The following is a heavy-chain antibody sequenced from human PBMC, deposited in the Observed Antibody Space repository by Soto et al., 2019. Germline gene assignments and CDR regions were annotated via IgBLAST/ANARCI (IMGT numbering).Heavy chain of an antibody. CDR2: ITPYTGNT. CDR3: ARDRGSGSYYLGPFYFDY. CDR1: GYTFTDYG. J-gene: IGHJ4*02. D-gene: IGHD1-26*01. V-gene: IGHV1-18*01. Sequence: ASVKVSCKASGYTFTDYGFSWVRQAPGQGPEWMGWITPYTGNTKFPQKFQGRVTMTTDRFTSTAYMELKSLTFDDTAVYYCARDRGSGSYYLGPFYFDYWGQGTLFTVSS.